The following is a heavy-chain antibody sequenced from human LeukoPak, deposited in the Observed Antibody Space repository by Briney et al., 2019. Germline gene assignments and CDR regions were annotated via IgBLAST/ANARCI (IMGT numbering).Heavy chain of an antibody. J-gene: IGHJ4*02. D-gene: IGHD2-15*01. V-gene: IGHV1-18*01. CDR3: ARVPEFATYCSGGSCYFSGFDY. CDR2: ISAYNGNT. Sequence: VASVKVSCKASGGTFSSYSISWVRQAPGQGLEWMGWISAYNGNTNYAQKLQGRVTMTTDTSTSTAYMELRSLRSDDAAVYYCARVPEFATYCSGGSCYFSGFDYWGQGTLVTVSS. CDR1: GGTFSSYS.